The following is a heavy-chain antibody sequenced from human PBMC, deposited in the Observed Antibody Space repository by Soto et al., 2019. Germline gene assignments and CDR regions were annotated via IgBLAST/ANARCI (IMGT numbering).Heavy chain of an antibody. Sequence: QMQLVQSGPEVKKPGTSVKVSCKASGFTFTSSAVQWVRQARGQRLEWIGWIVVGSGNTNYAQKFQERVTITRDMHTRPAYMELSSLRSEDTAVYYCAADRRDYYDSSGYPLDYWGQGTLVPVPS. D-gene: IGHD3-22*01. V-gene: IGHV1-58*01. J-gene: IGHJ4*02. CDR1: GFTFTSSA. CDR2: IVVGSGNT. CDR3: AADRRDYYDSSGYPLDY.